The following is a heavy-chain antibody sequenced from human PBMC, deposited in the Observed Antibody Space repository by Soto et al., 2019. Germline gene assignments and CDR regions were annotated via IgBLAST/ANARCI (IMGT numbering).Heavy chain of an antibody. J-gene: IGHJ2*01. CDR1: GFILSSYW. V-gene: IGHV3-74*01. Sequence: EVQLVESGGGLVQPGGSLRLSCAASGFILSSYWMHWVRQAPGKGLVWVSRITNDGSSTTYADSVKGRFTISRDNATNTLYLQMNSLRAEDTAVYYGARGMQGSRYFDLWGRGTLVTVSS. CDR3: ARGMQGSRYFDL. CDR2: ITNDGSST.